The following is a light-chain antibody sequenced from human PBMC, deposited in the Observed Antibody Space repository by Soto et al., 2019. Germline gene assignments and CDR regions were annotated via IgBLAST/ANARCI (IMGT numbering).Light chain of an antibody. J-gene: IGKJ5*01. CDR3: QHRTNWPPT. CDR1: QSVSNY. V-gene: IGKV3-11*01. CDR2: DAS. Sequence: ENVLSQSPATLSLSPGERATLSCRASQSVSNYVAWYQQKPGQAPRLLIYDASNRATGIPDRFSGSGSGTDFTLTISRLEPDDVAVYYCQHRTNWPPTFGQGTRLEIK.